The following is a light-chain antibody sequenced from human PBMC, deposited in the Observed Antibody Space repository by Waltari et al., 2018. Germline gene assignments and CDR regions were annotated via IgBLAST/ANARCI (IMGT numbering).Light chain of an antibody. CDR2: KND. Sequence: QSALTQPPSASGTPGQGVTIYCSGSSSNIGRHYVYWYPQVSGVAPKLLMFKNDQRPSGVPDRFSGSRSGASASLAISGLRSEDEGDYSCAVWDDVLSSWVFGGGTKLTVL. CDR1: SSNIGRHY. CDR3: AVWDDVLSSWV. J-gene: IGLJ3*02. V-gene: IGLV1-47*01.